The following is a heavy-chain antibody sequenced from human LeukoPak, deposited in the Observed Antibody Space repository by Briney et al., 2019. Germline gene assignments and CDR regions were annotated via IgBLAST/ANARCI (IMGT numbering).Heavy chain of an antibody. Sequence: RGESLKTSCKGSGYSFTSYWIGWVRQMPGKGLEWMGIIYPGDSDTRYSPSFQGQVTISVDKSISTAYLQWNSLKASDTAMYYCAKAVAGKRRTNWFDPWGQGTLVTVSS. V-gene: IGHV5-51*01. CDR3: AKAVAGKRRTNWFDP. CDR1: GYSFTSYW. CDR2: IYPGDSDT. J-gene: IGHJ5*02. D-gene: IGHD6-19*01.